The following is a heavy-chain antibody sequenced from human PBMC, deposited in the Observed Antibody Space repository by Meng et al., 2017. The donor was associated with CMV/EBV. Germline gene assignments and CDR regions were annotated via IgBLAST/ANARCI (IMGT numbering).Heavy chain of an antibody. CDR3: TTGRGGYNAEDY. D-gene: IGHD1-1*01. V-gene: IGHV3-15*01. J-gene: IGHJ4*02. CDR2: MKSKVDGGTT. CDR1: GVSFSDSW. Sequence: EVRLGESGGGLLKPGGSLRLSCVIFGVSFSDSWRRWVGQDPGKGLEWVGLMKSKVDGGTTDYAAPLRGRFSISRDDSKNTMYLQMNSLKTDDTAVYYCTTGRGGYNAEDYWGQGTLVTVSS.